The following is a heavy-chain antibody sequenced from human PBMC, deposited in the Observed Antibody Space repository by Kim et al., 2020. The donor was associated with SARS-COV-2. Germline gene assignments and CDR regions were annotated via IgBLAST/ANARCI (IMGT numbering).Heavy chain of an antibody. D-gene: IGHD2-8*01. J-gene: IGHJ1*01. CDR2: IKSKAGGGTT. Sequence: GGSLRLSCATSESTFYHAWMTWVRQAPGKGLEWVGRIKSKAGGGTTDYAAPVKGRFTISRDDSKQMVDLQMTSLKSEDTAVYSCAAVKYDITWALGDWG. V-gene: IGHV3-15*05. CDR3: AAVKYDITWALGD. CDR1: ESTFYHAW.